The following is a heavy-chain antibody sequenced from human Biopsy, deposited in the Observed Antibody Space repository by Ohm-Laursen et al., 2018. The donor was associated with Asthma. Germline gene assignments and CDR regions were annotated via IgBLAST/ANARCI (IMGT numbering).Heavy chain of an antibody. D-gene: IGHD3-9*01. J-gene: IGHJ3*01. Sequence: ASVKVSCKTSGYTFINYAIHWVRQAPGHSLEWMGWINAANGNTKYSQKFQGRLTISRDTSASTAYMDLSSLRSEDTAVYYCARTYFDFLTGQVNDAFALWGQGTMVTVSS. CDR2: INAANGNT. CDR3: ARTYFDFLTGQVNDAFAL. V-gene: IGHV1-3*01. CDR1: GYTFINYA.